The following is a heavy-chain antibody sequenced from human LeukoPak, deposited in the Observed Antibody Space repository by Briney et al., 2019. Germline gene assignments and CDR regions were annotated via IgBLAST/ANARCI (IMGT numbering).Heavy chain of an antibody. CDR3: ATYRQVQVPFEC. Sequence: GGSLRLSCAASEFTFSTYWMSWVRQAPGKGLEWVADIKQDGSEKYYVDSVKGRFTISRQNAKNSLFLQMNSLRAEDTAIYYCATYRQVQVPFECWGQGTLVTVSS. D-gene: IGHD5-18*01. V-gene: IGHV3-7*03. J-gene: IGHJ4*02. CDR2: IKQDGSEK. CDR1: EFTFSTYW.